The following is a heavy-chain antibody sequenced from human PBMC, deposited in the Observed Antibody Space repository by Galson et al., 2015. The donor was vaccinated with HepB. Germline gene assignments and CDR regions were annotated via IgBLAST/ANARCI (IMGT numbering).Heavy chain of an antibody. CDR1: GFTFSSYA. J-gene: IGHJ4*02. CDR2: IGGSGVDT. CDR3: AKDGGYSGYDYDY. Sequence: SLRLSCAASGFTFSSYAMNWVRLAPGKALEWVSRIGGSGVDTYYSDSVKGRFTISRDNSKNTLYLQMNSLRAEDTALYYCAKDGGYSGYDYDYWGQGTLVTVSS. V-gene: IGHV3-23*01. D-gene: IGHD5-12*01.